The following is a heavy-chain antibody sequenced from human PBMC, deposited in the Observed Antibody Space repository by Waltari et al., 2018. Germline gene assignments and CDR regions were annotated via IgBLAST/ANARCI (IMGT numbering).Heavy chain of an antibody. CDR2: RYFTGTT. J-gene: IGHJ4*02. D-gene: IGHD2-21*01. CDR3: AGTDLHTKIAFDS. CDR1: GASVASAAHY. V-gene: IGHV4-39*01. Sequence: QVRLRESGPALVKPSETLSLPCAVSGASVASAAHYWGWIRQSPERGLEWIGTRYFTGTTHYNPSLRSRVTISADTSRDQFSLRVNSVTAADTAVYYCAGTDLHTKIAFDSWGQGTQVTVSA.